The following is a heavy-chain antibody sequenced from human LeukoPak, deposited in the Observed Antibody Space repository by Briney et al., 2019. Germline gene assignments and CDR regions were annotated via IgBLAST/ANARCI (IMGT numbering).Heavy chain of an antibody. Sequence: SETLSLTCTVSGGPISSYYWSWIRQPAGKGLEWIGRIYTSGSTNYNPSLKSRVTISVDKSKNQFSLKLSSVTAADTAVYYCARDRGYYGDYGFDYWGQGTLVTVSS. CDR1: GGPISSYY. D-gene: IGHD4-17*01. CDR3: ARDRGYYGDYGFDY. V-gene: IGHV4-4*07. CDR2: IYTSGST. J-gene: IGHJ4*02.